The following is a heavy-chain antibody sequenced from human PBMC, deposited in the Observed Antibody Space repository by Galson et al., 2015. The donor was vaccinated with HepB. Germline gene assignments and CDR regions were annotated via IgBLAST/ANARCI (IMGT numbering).Heavy chain of an antibody. D-gene: IGHD6-19*01. V-gene: IGHV6-1*01. Sequence: CAISGDSVSSNSAAWNWIRQSPSRGLEWLGRTYYRSKWYNDYAVSVKSRITINPDTSKNQFSLQLNSVTPEDTAVYYCARDRIAVAGVYYYYGMDVWGQGTTVTVSS. CDR1: GDSVSSNSAA. J-gene: IGHJ6*02. CDR2: TYYRSKWYN. CDR3: ARDRIAVAGVYYYYGMDV.